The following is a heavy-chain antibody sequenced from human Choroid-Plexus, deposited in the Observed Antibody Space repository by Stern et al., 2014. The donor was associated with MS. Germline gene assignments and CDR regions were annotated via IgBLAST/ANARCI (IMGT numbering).Heavy chain of an antibody. CDR2: VSYDGSNK. CDR1: GFTLGSCA. Sequence: QVQLVESGGGVVQPGRPLRLSCVASGFTLGSCAMHWVRQAPGKGLERVAGVSYDGSNKYYADSVKGRFTISRDNSQNTLYMQMSSLRPEDTAVYYCAKDRQYLTYFFDHWGQGSLVTVSS. D-gene: IGHD2/OR15-2a*01. J-gene: IGHJ5*02. CDR3: AKDRQYLTYFFDH. V-gene: IGHV3-30*18.